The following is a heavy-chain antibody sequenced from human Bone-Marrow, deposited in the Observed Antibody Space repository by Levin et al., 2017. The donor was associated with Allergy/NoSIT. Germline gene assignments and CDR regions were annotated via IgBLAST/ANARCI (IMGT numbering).Heavy chain of an antibody. CDR2: INHSGST. Sequence: PSQTLSLTCAVYGGSFSGYYWSWIRQPPGKGLEWIGEINHSGSTNYNPSLKSRVTISVDTSKNQFSLKLSSVTAADTAVYYCAREGIVVVPAAKVAFDPWGQGTLVTVSS. V-gene: IGHV4-34*01. D-gene: IGHD2-2*01. J-gene: IGHJ5*02. CDR1: GGSFSGYY. CDR3: AREGIVVVPAAKVAFDP.